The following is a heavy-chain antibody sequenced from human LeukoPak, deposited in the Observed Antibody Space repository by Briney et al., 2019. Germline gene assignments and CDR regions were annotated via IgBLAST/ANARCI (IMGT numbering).Heavy chain of an antibody. Sequence: PSETLSLTCTVSGGSISSSSYYWGWIRQPPGKGLEWIGSIYYSGSTYYNPSLKSRVTISVDTSKNQFSLKLSSVTAADTAVYYCAREMSGYSYGIYYYYYYMDVWGKGTTVTVSS. V-gene: IGHV4-39*07. CDR3: AREMSGYSYGIYYYYYYMDV. CDR1: GGSISSSSYY. CDR2: IYYSGST. D-gene: IGHD5-18*01. J-gene: IGHJ6*03.